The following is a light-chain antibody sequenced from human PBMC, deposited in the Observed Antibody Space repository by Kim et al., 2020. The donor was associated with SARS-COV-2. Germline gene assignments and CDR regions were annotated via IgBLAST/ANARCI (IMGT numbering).Light chain of an antibody. CDR1: SIGSKS. CDR2: YDS. V-gene: IGLV3-21*04. J-gene: IGLJ2*01. Sequence: PGKATRVSWGGNSIGSKSVPWYQQKSGQAPVLVISYDSDRPSGIPERFSGSNSGNTATLTISRVEAGDEADYYCQVWDSDSDHRVVFGGGTQLTVL. CDR3: QVWDSDSDHRVV.